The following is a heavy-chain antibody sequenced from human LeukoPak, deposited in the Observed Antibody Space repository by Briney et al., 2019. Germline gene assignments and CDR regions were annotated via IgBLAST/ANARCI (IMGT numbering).Heavy chain of an antibody. J-gene: IGHJ4*02. CDR3: ATVPGYSSSWYTDY. V-gene: IGHV3-49*04. CDR2: IRSKAYGGTT. CDR1: GFTFGDYA. D-gene: IGHD6-13*01. Sequence: GGSLRLSCTASGFTFGDYAMSWVRQAPGKGLEWVGFIRSKAYGGTTQYAASVKGSFTISRDDSKSIAYLQMNSLKTEDTAVYYCATVPGYSSSWYTDYWGQGTLVTVSS.